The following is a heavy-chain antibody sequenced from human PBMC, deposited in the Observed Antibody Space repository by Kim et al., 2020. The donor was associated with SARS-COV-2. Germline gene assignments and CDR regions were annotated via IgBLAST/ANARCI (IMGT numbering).Heavy chain of an antibody. J-gene: IGHJ6*02. CDR2: K. V-gene: IGHV3-21*01. Sequence: KSYADSVKGRFTISRDNTKSSLYLQMNSRRAEDSAVYYCAREGFYSGLDVWGQGTTVTVSS. CDR3: AREGFYSGLDV.